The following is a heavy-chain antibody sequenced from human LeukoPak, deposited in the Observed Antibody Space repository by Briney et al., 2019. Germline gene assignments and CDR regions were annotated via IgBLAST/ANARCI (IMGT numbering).Heavy chain of an antibody. CDR2: ITTSGSST. J-gene: IGHJ4*02. CDR1: GFSFSNDY. Sequence: GGSLRLSCASSGFSFSNDYMSWVRQAPGRGLEWISYITTSGSSTNYADSVKGRFTISRDNAKNSVVLQMNSLRTEDTAVYYCTRERRGSYHAFYYWGQGTLVTVSS. CDR3: TRERRGSYHAFYY. V-gene: IGHV3-11*01. D-gene: IGHD3-16*02.